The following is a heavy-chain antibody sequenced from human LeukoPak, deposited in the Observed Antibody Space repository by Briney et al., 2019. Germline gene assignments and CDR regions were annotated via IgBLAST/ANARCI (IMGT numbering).Heavy chain of an antibody. CDR3: ARGSAAAAHDY. V-gene: IGHV4-34*01. CDR1: GRSFSGYY. CDR2: INHSGST. J-gene: IGHJ4*02. Sequence: PSETLSLTCAVYGRSFSGYYWSWIRQPPRKGLEWIGEINHSGSTNYNQSLKSRVTISVDTSKTQFSPKLSAVAAADTAVFYCARGSAAAAHDYCGQGTLVSVSS. D-gene: IGHD6-13*01.